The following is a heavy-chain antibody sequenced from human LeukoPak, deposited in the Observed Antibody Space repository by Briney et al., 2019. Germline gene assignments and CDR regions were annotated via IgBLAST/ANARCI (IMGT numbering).Heavy chain of an antibody. CDR1: GFTFSSYG. D-gene: IGHD3-22*01. Sequence: GGSLRLSCAASGFTFSSYGMHWVRQAPGKGLEWVAVISYDGGNKYYADSVKGRFTISRDNSKNTLYLQMSSLRAEDTAVYYCAKSYFDSSSYTFDYWGQGTLVTVSS. J-gene: IGHJ4*02. V-gene: IGHV3-30*18. CDR3: AKSYFDSSSYTFDY. CDR2: ISYDGGNK.